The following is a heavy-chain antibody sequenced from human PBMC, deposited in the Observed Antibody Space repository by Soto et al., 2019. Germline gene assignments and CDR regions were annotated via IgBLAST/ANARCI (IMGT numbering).Heavy chain of an antibody. J-gene: IGHJ3*02. Sequence: EVQLLESGGGLVQPGGSLRLSCAASGFTFSSYAMSWVRQAPGKGLEWVSAISGSGGSTYYADSVKGRFTISRDNSKNTLYLQMNSLRAEDTAVYYFAKGSSGFDAFDIWCQGTMVTVSS. CDR1: GFTFSSYA. CDR2: ISGSGGST. D-gene: IGHD6-19*01. V-gene: IGHV3-23*01. CDR3: AKGSSGFDAFDI.